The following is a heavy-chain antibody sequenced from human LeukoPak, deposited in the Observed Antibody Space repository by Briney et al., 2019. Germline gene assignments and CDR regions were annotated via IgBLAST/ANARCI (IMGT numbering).Heavy chain of an antibody. J-gene: IGHJ5*02. V-gene: IGHV3-23*01. CDR2: ISGSGGTT. Sequence: QTGGSLRLSFAASGFTFRSYAMSWVRQAPGKGLEWVSGISGSGGTTYYADSVKGRFTISRDNSKNTLYLQMNSLRAEDTAIYYCAKDGLAVAGPPNHWGQGTLVTVSS. CDR3: AKDGLAVAGPPNH. D-gene: IGHD6-19*01. CDR1: GFTFRSYA.